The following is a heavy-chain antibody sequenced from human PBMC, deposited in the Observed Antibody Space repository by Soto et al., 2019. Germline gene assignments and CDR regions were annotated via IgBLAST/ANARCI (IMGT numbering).Heavy chain of an antibody. CDR3: ARDGSDYDFWSGYSCFDY. V-gene: IGHV1-18*01. CDR1: GYTFTSYG. D-gene: IGHD3-3*01. CDR2: ISAYNGST. J-gene: IGHJ4*02. Sequence: ASVKVSCKASGYTFTSYGISWVRQAPGQGLEWMGWISAYNGSTNYAQKLQGRVTMTTDTSTSTAYMELRSLRSDDTAVYYCARDGSDYDFWSGYSCFDYWGQGTLVTVSS.